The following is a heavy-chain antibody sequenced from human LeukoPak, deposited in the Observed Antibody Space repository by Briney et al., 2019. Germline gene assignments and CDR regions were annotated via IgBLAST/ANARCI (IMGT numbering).Heavy chain of an antibody. V-gene: IGHV4-34*01. CDR1: GGSFSGYY. J-gene: IGHJ4*02. Sequence: SETLSLTCAVYGGSFSGYYWSWIRQPPGKGLEWIGEINHSGSTNYNPSLKSRVTISVDTPKNQFSLKLSSVTAADTAVYYCARQGNGGRSFDYWGQGTLVTVSS. CDR2: INHSGST. CDR3: ARQGNGGRSFDY. D-gene: IGHD4-23*01.